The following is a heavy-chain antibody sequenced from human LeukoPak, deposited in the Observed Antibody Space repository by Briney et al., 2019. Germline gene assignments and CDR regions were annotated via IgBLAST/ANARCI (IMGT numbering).Heavy chain of an antibody. CDR3: GRDALVGYFSYYYMDV. J-gene: IGHJ6*03. CDR1: GGAITSHY. D-gene: IGHD2-15*01. V-gene: IGHV4-59*11. Sequence: SETLSLTCTVSGGAITSHYWTWIRRSPVKGLEWIGDISNSGSTSYNPSLKSRVTISIDTSKNQFSLKLSSVTAADTAVYYCGRDALVGYFSYYYMDVWGKGTTVTVSS. CDR2: ISNSGST.